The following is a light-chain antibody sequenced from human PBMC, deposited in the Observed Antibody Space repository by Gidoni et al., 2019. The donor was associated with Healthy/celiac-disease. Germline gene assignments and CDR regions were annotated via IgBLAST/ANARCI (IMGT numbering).Light chain of an antibody. CDR3: QQRSNWPPFT. V-gene: IGKV3-11*01. Sequence: IVLTQSPTTLSLSPGARATLSCRASQSVSSYLAWYQQKPGQAPRLLIYDASNMATGIPARFSGSGSGTDFTLTISSLEPEDFAVYYCQQRSNWPPFTFXGXTKVEIK. J-gene: IGKJ4*01. CDR1: QSVSSY. CDR2: DAS.